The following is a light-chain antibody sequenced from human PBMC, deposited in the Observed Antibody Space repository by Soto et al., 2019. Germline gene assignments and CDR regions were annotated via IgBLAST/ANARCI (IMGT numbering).Light chain of an antibody. CDR2: DAS. Sequence: EIVLTQSAATLSLSPLERATLSCIASQSVSSYLAWYQQKPGQAPRLLIYDASNRATGIPARFSGSGSGTDFTLTISSLEPEDFAVYYCQQRSNWPTFGQGTKVDIK. CDR3: QQRSNWPT. V-gene: IGKV3-11*01. CDR1: QSVSSY. J-gene: IGKJ1*01.